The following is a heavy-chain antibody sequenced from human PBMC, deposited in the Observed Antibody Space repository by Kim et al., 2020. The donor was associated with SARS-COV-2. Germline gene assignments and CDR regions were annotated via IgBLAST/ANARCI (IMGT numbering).Heavy chain of an antibody. CDR2: ISYDGTNK. D-gene: IGHD3-22*01. CDR3: ARDWFYSDRSGYYWGYFDY. CDR1: GFTFNTYA. V-gene: IGHV3-30*04. Sequence: GGSLRLSCAASGFTFNTYAMYWVRQAPGKGLEWVAVISYDGTNKYYADSVKGRFTISRDNSKNTLYLQMNSLRAEDTAVYYCARDWFYSDRSGYYWGYFDYWGQGTLVTVSS. J-gene: IGHJ4*02.